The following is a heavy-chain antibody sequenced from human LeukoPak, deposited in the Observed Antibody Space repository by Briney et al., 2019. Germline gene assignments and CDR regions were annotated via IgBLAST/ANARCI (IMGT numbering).Heavy chain of an antibody. J-gene: IGHJ4*02. V-gene: IGHV1-8*01. CDR3: ARGNQDGWELTSDY. D-gene: IGHD1-26*01. Sequence: GASVKVSCKASGYTFTSYDINWVGQATGQGLEWMGWMNPNSGNTGYAQKFQGRVTMTRNTSISTAYRELSSLRSEGTAVYYCARGNQDGWELTSDYWGQGTLVTVSS. CDR2: MNPNSGNT. CDR1: GYTFTSYD.